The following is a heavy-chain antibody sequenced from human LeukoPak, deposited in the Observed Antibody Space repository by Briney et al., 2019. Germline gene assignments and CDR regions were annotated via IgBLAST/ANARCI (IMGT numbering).Heavy chain of an antibody. J-gene: IGHJ4*02. CDR3: ARGGQFMITPPID. CDR1: GFTFSSYS. D-gene: IGHD3-16*01. Sequence: GGSLRLSCAASGFTFSSYSMNWVRQAPGKGLEWVSYISSSSSTIYYADSVKGRFTISRDNAKNSLYLQMNSLRAEDTAVYYCARGGQFMITPPIDWGQGTLATVSS. CDR2: ISSSSSTI. V-gene: IGHV3-48*01.